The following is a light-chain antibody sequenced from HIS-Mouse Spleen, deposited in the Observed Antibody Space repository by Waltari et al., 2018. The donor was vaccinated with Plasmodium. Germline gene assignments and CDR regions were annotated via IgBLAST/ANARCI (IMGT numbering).Light chain of an antibody. CDR2: DVS. CDR3: CSYAGSYTLV. Sequence: QSALTQPRSVSGSPGQSVTISCTGTSSDVGGYNYVPWYQQHPGKAPKLMVYDVSKWPPGVPDRFSGSKSGNTAFLTISWLQAEDEADYYCCSYAGSYTLVFGGGTKLTVL. J-gene: IGLJ2*01. CDR1: SSDVGGYNY. V-gene: IGLV2-11*01.